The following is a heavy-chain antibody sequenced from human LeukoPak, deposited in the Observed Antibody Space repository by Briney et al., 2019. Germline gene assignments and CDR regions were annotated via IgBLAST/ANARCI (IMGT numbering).Heavy chain of an antibody. D-gene: IGHD2-21*01. Sequence: SATLSLTCAVYGGSFSGYYWSWIRQPPGKGLEWIGEINHSGSTNYNPSLKSRVTISVDTSKNQFSLKLSSVAAADTAVYYCARSRSRPLLPPLPKSQYYFDYWGQGTLVTVSS. CDR3: ARSRSRPLLPPLPKSQYYFDY. CDR2: INHSGST. CDR1: GGSFSGYY. J-gene: IGHJ4*02. V-gene: IGHV4-34*01.